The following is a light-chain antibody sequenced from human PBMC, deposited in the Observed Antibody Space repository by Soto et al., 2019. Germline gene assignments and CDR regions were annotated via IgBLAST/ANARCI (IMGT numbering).Light chain of an antibody. V-gene: IGLV2-14*01. Sequence: QSVLTQPASVSGAPGQSITISCTGTNSDVNYVSWHQQHPGKAPRLMIYEVSKRSSGVSNRFSGSKSGNTASLTISGLQAEDEAEYYCSSSTSSSTFVFGTGTKLTVL. CDR2: EVS. CDR3: SSSTSSSTFV. J-gene: IGLJ1*01. CDR1: NSDVNY.